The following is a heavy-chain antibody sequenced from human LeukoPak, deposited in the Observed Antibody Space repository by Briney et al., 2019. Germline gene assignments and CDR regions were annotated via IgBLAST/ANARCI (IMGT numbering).Heavy chain of an antibody. CDR1: GFSLRTSGMR. J-gene: IGHJ4*02. Sequence: SGPALVKPTQTLTLTCTFSGFSLRTSGMRVSWIRQPPGKALEWLARIDWDDDKFYSTSLTTRLTISKDTSKNQVVLKMTNMDPVDTDTYLCARMREPISFGYWGQGTLVTVSS. D-gene: IGHD1-26*01. CDR2: IDWDDDK. V-gene: IGHV2-70*04. CDR3: ARMREPISFGY.